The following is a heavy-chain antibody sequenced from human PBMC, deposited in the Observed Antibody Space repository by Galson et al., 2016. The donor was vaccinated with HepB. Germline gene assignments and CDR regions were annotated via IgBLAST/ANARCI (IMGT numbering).Heavy chain of an antibody. CDR1: GFSLSTDGVG. CDR3: AHSSSTFLEWLFHDY. J-gene: IGHJ4*02. Sequence: PALVKPTQTLTLTCSFSGFSLSTDGVGVSWIRQPPGKALEWLALIYWDDDKRYSPSLRSRLTITKDTSKNQVVLTMTNMDPVDTATYYCAHSSSTFLEWLFHDYWGQGTLVTVSS. V-gene: IGHV2-5*02. CDR2: IYWDDDK. D-gene: IGHD3-3*02.